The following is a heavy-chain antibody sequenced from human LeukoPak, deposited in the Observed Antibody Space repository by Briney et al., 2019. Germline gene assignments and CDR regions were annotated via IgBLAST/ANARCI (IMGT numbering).Heavy chain of an antibody. CDR2: ISVYNGNT. D-gene: IGHD5-18*01. CDR1: GGTFSSYT. Sequence: ASVKVSCKASGGTFSSYTISWVRQAPGQGLEWMGWISVYNGNTNYAQKFQGRVTMTTDTSTSTAYMELRSLRSDDTAVYYCARVRNSAMVTQINWFDPWGQGTLVTVSS. CDR3: ARVRNSAMVTQINWFDP. J-gene: IGHJ5*02. V-gene: IGHV1-18*01.